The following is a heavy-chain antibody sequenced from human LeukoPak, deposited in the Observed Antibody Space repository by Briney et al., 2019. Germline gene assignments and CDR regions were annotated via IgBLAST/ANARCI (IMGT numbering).Heavy chain of an antibody. CDR1: GVSISSGDYY. CDR2: IYYSGST. CDR3: ARQSRFGELFHWFDP. V-gene: IGHV4-30-4*01. D-gene: IGHD3-10*01. J-gene: IGHJ5*02. Sequence: PSQTLSLTCTVSGVSISSGDYYWSWIRQPPGKGLEWVGYIYYSGSTYYNPSLKSRVTISVDTSKNQFSLKLSSVTAADTAVYYCARQSRFGELFHWFDPWGQGTLVTVSS.